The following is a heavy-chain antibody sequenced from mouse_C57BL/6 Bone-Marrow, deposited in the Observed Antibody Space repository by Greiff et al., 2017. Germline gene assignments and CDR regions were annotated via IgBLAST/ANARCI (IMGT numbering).Heavy chain of an antibody. Sequence: EVQLQQSGGDLVKPGGSLKLSCAASGFTFSSYGMSWVRQTPDKRLEWVATISSGGSYSYYPDSVTGRFTISRDNAKTTLYLQMRSLKSEDTAMYYCARTRQLRLRDYWGQGTTLTVSS. V-gene: IGHV5-6*01. D-gene: IGHD3-2*02. CDR2: ISSGGSYS. J-gene: IGHJ2*01. CDR1: GFTFSSYG. CDR3: ARTRQLRLRDY.